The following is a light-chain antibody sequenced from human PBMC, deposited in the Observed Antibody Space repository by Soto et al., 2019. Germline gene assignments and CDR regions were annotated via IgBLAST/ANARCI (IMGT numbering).Light chain of an antibody. Sequence: IQMTQSPSSLSASVGDRVTIACQASQDISNYLHWYQQKPGKAPKLLIYDASNLETGVPSRFSGSGSGTDFTLTISSLQPEDVATYYCQKYNSAPLTFGGGTKVDIK. CDR2: DAS. CDR3: QKYNSAPLT. V-gene: IGKV1-27*01. CDR1: QDISNY. J-gene: IGKJ4*01.